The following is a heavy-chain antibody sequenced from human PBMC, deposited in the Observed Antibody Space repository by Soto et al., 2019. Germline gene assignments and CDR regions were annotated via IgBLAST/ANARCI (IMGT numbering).Heavy chain of an antibody. CDR1: GFTVSNTY. Sequence: EVQLVETGGGLIQPGGSLRLSCAASGFTVSNTYMTWVRQPPGKGLECVSVIYTAGGTNYAASVKGRFIISRDNSKNTLSLQMNSLRAEDTAVYYCARALPVAKGGFDPWGQGTLVTVSS. V-gene: IGHV3-53*02. D-gene: IGHD2-2*01. CDR2: IYTAGGT. CDR3: ARALPVAKGGFDP. J-gene: IGHJ5*02.